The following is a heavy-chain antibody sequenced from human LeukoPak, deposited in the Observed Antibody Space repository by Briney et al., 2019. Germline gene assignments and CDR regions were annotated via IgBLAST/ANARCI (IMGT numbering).Heavy chain of an antibody. V-gene: IGHV3-9*01. Sequence: PGRSLRLSCAASGFTFDDYAMHGVRQAPGKGLEWVSGISWNSGSIGYADSVKGRFTISRDNAKNSLYLQMNSLRAEDTALYYCAMSSGYYYFDYWGQGTLVTVSS. CDR1: GFTFDDYA. CDR2: ISWNSGSI. CDR3: AMSSGYYYFDY. J-gene: IGHJ4*02. D-gene: IGHD3-22*01.